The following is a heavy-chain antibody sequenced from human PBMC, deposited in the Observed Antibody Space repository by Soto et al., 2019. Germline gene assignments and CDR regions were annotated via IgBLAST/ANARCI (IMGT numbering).Heavy chain of an antibody. CDR2: SIRFVGRT. V-gene: IGHV1-69*08. J-gene: IGHJ6*03. CDR1: GGTLSNYT. CDR3: ARDNYYSMDV. Sequence: QVQLVQSGAEVKKPGSSVKVSCKASGGTLSNYTISWVRQAPGEGFEWMGRSIRFVGRTNYAQRFQGRVTITADKSTSTAYMELSSLRSEDTAVYYCARDNYYSMDVWGKGTTVTVSS.